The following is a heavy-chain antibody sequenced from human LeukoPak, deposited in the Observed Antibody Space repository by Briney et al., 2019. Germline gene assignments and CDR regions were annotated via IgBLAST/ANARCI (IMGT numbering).Heavy chain of an antibody. CDR2: ISYDGSNK. D-gene: IGHD3-9*01. CDR1: GFTFSSYA. J-gene: IGHJ3*02. CDR3: ASARLGVDWPDAFDI. V-gene: IGHV3-30*04. Sequence: GGSLRLSCAASGFTFSSYAMHWVRQAPGKGLEWVAVISYDGSNKYYADSVKGRLTISRDNSKNTLYLQMNSLRAEDTAVYYCASARLGVDWPDAFDIWGQGTMVTVSS.